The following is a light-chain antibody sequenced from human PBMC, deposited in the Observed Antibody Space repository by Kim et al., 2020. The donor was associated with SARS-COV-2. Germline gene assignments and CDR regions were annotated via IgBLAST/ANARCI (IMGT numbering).Light chain of an antibody. V-gene: IGLV3-19*01. CDR1: RLRNYY. Sequence: ALGQTVRITCQGGRLRNYYASWYQQKPRQAPVVVIYGRNDRPSGIPDRFSGSNSGNTASLTITGAQAEDEANYYCNSRDSSGNHLVFGGGTQLTVL. CDR2: GRN. CDR3: NSRDSSGNHLV. J-gene: IGLJ3*02.